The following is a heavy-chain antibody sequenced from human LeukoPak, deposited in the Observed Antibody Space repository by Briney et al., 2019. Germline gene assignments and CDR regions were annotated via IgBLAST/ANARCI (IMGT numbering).Heavy chain of an antibody. V-gene: IGHV3-23*01. Sequence: GGSLRLSCAASGFTFSSYAMSWVRQASGKGLDWVSAISGSGGSTYYADSVKGRFTISRDNSKNTLYLQMNSLRAEDTAVYYCANDKQQLPNDAFDIWRQGTMVTVSS. J-gene: IGHJ3*02. CDR3: ANDKQQLPNDAFDI. CDR1: GFTFSSYA. D-gene: IGHD6-13*01. CDR2: ISGSGGST.